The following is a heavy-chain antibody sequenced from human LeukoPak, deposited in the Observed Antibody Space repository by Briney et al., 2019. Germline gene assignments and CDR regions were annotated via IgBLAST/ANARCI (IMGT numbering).Heavy chain of an antibody. J-gene: IGHJ4*02. D-gene: IGHD5-18*01. Sequence: GGSLRLSCAASGFTFSSYSMNWVRQAPGKGLEWVSYISSSSSTIYYADSVKGRFTISRDNAKNSLYLQMNSLRAEDTAVYYCARGSGGYSYGYPDYWGQGTLVTVSS. CDR1: GFTFSSYS. V-gene: IGHV3-48*01. CDR3: ARGSGGYSYGYPDY. CDR2: ISSSSSTI.